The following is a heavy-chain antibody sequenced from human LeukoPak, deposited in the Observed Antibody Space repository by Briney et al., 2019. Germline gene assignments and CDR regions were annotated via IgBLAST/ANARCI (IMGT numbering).Heavy chain of an antibody. CDR1: GFTFSAYA. CDR2: ISEDRGAR. D-gene: IGHD3-22*01. CDR3: AKGSLPHRGYYFDS. V-gene: IGHV3-23*01. Sequence: PGGSLRLSCAASGFTFSAYAMSWVRQAPGKGLEWVSAISEDRGARLYADSVKGRFTISRDNSENTVSLQVNSLRAGDTAVYFCAKGSLPHRGYYFDSWGRGTLTTVSS. J-gene: IGHJ4*02.